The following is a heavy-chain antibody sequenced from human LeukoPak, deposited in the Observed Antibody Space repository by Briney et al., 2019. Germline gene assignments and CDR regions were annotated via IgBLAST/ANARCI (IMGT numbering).Heavy chain of an antibody. D-gene: IGHD6-6*01. Sequence: GGSLRLSCAASGFTFSSYEMNWVRQAPGKGLEWVSYISSSGSTIYYADSVKGRFTISRDNAKNSLYLQMNSLRAEDTAVYYCARGRTWGIGARRERRWFDPWGQGTLVTVSS. CDR3: ARGRTWGIGARRERRWFDP. J-gene: IGHJ5*02. V-gene: IGHV3-48*03. CDR2: ISSSGSTI. CDR1: GFTFSSYE.